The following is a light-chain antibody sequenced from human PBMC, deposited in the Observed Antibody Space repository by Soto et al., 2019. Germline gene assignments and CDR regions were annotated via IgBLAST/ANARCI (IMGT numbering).Light chain of an antibody. CDR3: EQYGSSPLIT. Sequence: EIVLTQSPGTLSLSPGERATLSCRASQSVSSSYLAWYQQKPAQAPRLLIYGASTRATAIPERFSGSGSGTAFTLTISTLEPEDFAVYYCEQYGSSPLITFGQGTRLEIK. CDR1: QSVSSSY. J-gene: IGKJ5*01. V-gene: IGKV3-20*01. CDR2: GAS.